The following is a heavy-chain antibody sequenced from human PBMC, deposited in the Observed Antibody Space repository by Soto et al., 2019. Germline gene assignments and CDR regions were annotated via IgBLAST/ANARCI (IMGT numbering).Heavy chain of an antibody. J-gene: IGHJ4*02. Sequence: ASVKVSCKASGYTFTSYGISWVRQAPGQGLEWMGWINPNSGGTNYEQKFQGWVTMTRDTSISTAYMELSRLRSDDTAVYYCARDPSTAGRFDYWGQGTLVTVSS. V-gene: IGHV1-2*04. CDR1: GYTFTSYG. CDR2: INPNSGGT. CDR3: ARDPSTAGRFDY.